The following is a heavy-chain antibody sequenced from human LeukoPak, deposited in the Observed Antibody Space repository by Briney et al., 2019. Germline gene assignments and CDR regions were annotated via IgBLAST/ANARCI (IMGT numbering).Heavy chain of an antibody. V-gene: IGHV1-18*01. J-gene: IGHJ4*02. CDR2: ISAYNGNT. CDR3: ATDINSRAPRGYCSSTSCYGLGDY. CDR1: GYTFTSYG. Sequence: ASVKVSCKASGYTFTSYGISWVRQAPGQGLEWMGWISAYNGNTNYAQKLQGRVTITTDTSTSTAYMELRSLRSDDTAVYYCATDINSRAPRGYCSSTSCYGLGDYWGQGTLVTVSS. D-gene: IGHD2-2*01.